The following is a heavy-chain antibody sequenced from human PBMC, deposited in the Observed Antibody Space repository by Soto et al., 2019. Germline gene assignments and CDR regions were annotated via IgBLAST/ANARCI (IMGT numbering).Heavy chain of an antibody. D-gene: IGHD5-12*01. J-gene: IGHJ4*02. Sequence: QPGGSLRLSCAASGLTFSSNAMSWVRQAPGKGLEWVSAISGSGGSTYYADAVKGRFTISRDNYKNTLYLQMNSLRAEDTAVYYCAKMRDGYNFFDYWGQGTLVTVSS. CDR3: AKMRDGYNFFDY. V-gene: IGHV3-23*01. CDR2: ISGSGGST. CDR1: GLTFSSNA.